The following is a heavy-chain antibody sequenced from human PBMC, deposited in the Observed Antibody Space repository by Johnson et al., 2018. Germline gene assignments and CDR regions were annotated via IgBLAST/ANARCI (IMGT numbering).Heavy chain of an antibody. V-gene: IGHV3-23*04. CDR3: AQDQHTTWVAYFQH. Sequence: VQLGQSGGGLVQPGGSLRLSCVASGFSFSNYPMSWVRQAPGKGLEWIAASSDSGGVTYYLSSVKGRFTISRDNSKNTLYLKMVSLRAEDTAIYYCAQDQHTTWVAYFQHWGQGTLVTVSS. D-gene: IGHD1-14*01. CDR1: GFSFSNYP. J-gene: IGHJ1*01. CDR2: SSDSGGVT.